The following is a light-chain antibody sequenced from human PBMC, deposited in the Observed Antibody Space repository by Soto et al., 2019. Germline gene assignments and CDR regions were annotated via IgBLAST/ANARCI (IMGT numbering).Light chain of an antibody. CDR2: TAS. Sequence: IQMTQSPSSLSASVGDRVTITCRAGQSVTTYLNWYQQKPGKAPKLLISTASTLQRGVPSRFSGSGSGTDFTLTITTLQPGDFATYFCQQSYSTPYTFGQGTKLEIK. J-gene: IGKJ2*01. CDR1: QSVTTY. CDR3: QQSYSTPYT. V-gene: IGKV1-39*01.